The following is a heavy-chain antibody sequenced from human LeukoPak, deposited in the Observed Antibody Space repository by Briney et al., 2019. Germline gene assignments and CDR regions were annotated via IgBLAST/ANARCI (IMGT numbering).Heavy chain of an antibody. D-gene: IGHD4-23*01. J-gene: IGHJ6*02. CDR3: ARVSPMVKSDGMDV. V-gene: IGHV4-34*01. CDR2: INHSGST. Sequence: GSLRLSCVVSGFTFSSYPMSWVRQAPGKGLEWIGEINHSGSTNYNPSLKSRVTISVDTSKNQFSLKLSSVTAADTAVYYCARVSPMVKSDGMDVWGQGTTVTVSS. CDR1: GFTFSSYP.